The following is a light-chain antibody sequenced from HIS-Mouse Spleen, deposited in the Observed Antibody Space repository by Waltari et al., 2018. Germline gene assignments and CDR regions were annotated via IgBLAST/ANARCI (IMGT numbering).Light chain of an antibody. V-gene: IGLV3-21*03. Sequence: SYVLTQPPSLSVAPGKTARITLGGTNLGRQLVPWSQQQPGQAPVLVVYDDSGRPSGIPGRFSGSNSGNTATLTISRVEAGDEADYYCQVWDSSSDHYVFGTGTKVTVL. CDR2: DDS. J-gene: IGLJ1*01. CDR1: NLGRQL. CDR3: QVWDSSSDHYV.